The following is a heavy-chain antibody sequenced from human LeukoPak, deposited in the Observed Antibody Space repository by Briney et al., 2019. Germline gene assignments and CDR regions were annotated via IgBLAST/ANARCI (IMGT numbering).Heavy chain of an antibody. CDR1: GGSISSYY. D-gene: IGHD5-24*01. V-gene: IGHV4-59*04. J-gene: IGHJ4*02. Sequence: SSETLSLTCTVSGGSISSYYWSWIRQPPGKGLEWIGSIYHSGSTYYNPSLKSRVTLSVDTSKNQFSLKLSSVTAADTAVYYCARSRGWLQSHPLGYWGQGTLVTVSS. CDR2: IYHSGST. CDR3: ARSRGWLQSHPLGY.